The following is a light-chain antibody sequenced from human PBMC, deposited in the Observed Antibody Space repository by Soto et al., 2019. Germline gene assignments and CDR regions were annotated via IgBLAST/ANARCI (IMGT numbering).Light chain of an antibody. CDR2: AAS. CDR1: QSISSY. V-gene: IGKV1-39*01. J-gene: IGKJ2*01. CDR3: QPIYRTPYT. Sequence: DIQMTQSPSSLSASVGDRVTITCRASQSISSYLNWYQQKPGKAPKLLIYAASSLQGGVPSRFSGRGSATDFTLTISSLQPEDVATYYCQPIYRTPYTWGQGTKLEIK.